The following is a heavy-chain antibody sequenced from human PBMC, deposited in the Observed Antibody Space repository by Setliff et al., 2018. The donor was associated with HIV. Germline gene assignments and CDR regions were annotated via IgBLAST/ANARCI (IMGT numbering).Heavy chain of an antibody. Sequence: PSETLSLTCTVSGGSISSGSYYWSWIRQPPGKGLEWIGSIYYSGSTYYNPSLKSRVTISVDTSKNQFSLKLSSVTAADTAVYYCATYADRASNRFDPWGQGILVTVSS. V-gene: IGHV4-39*01. CDR1: GGSISSGSYY. J-gene: IGHJ5*02. CDR3: ATYADRASNRFDP. CDR2: IYYSGST. D-gene: IGHD3-10*01.